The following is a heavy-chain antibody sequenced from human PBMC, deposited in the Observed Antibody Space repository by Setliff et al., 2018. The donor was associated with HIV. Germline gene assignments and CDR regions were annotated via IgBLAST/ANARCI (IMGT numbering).Heavy chain of an antibody. V-gene: IGHV4-61*02. Sequence: SETLSLTCTVSNGSISSGTFYWNWIRQPAGKGLEWIGRINTSGSTNYNPSLKSRVTISVDKSQNQFSLKLSSVTAADTAVYYCARDFKRYNSPCRFDPRGQGTLVTVSS. CDR2: INTSGST. CDR3: ARDFKRYNSPCRFDP. J-gene: IGHJ5*02. CDR1: NGSISSGTFY. D-gene: IGHD6-13*01.